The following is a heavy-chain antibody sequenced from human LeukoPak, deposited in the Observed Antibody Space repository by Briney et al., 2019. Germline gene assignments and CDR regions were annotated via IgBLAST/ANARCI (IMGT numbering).Heavy chain of an antibody. Sequence: PGGSLRLSCAASGFTFSDYDMHWVRQPTGKGLEWVAAIGTAGDTYYTGSVKGRFTISRENAKKSLYLQMNSLRAGDTAVYYCARVAKERVGGVYYFDYWGQGTLVTVSS. V-gene: IGHV3-13*01. CDR1: GFTFSDYD. D-gene: IGHD1-1*01. J-gene: IGHJ4*02. CDR2: IGTAGDT. CDR3: ARVAKERVGGVYYFDY.